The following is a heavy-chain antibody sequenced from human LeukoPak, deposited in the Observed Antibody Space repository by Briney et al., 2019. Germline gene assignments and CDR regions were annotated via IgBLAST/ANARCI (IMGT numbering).Heavy chain of an antibody. CDR2: IKTKTDGGTT. V-gene: IGHV3-15*01. J-gene: IGHJ4*02. D-gene: IGHD3-9*01. CDR1: GFTFNNAW. Sequence: GGSLRLSCTASGFTFNNAWMTWVRQAPGKGLEWVGRIKTKTDGGTTKYAAPVKGRFTISRDDSKNTLYLKMTSLKTEDTAVYYCITNILTGYFDYWGQGTLVTVSS. CDR3: ITNILTGYFDY.